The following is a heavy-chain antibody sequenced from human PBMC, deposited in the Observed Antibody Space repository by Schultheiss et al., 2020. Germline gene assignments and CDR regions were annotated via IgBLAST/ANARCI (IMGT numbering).Heavy chain of an antibody. V-gene: IGHV3-66*01. D-gene: IGHD3-22*01. J-gene: IGHJ4*02. Sequence: GGSLRLSCAASGFTFSSYWMSWVRQAPGKGLEWVSVIYSGGSTYYADSVKGRFTISRDNSRNTLYLQMNSLRAEDTAVYYCVGLPQHYYDNSSYYYYWGQGTLVTVSS. CDR3: VGLPQHYYDNSSYYYY. CDR2: IYSGGST. CDR1: GFTFSSYW.